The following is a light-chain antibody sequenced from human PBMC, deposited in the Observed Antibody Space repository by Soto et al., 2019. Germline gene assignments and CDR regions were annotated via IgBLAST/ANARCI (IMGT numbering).Light chain of an antibody. CDR3: QQYGSSPYT. CDR2: GAS. CDR1: QSVCSSY. Sequence: EIVLTQSPGTLSLSPGERATLSCRASQSVCSSYLAWYQQKPGQAPRLLIYGASSRATGIPDRFSGSGSGTDFTLTSSRLEPEDFAVYYCQQYGSSPYTFGQGTKLEIK. V-gene: IGKV3-20*01. J-gene: IGKJ2*01.